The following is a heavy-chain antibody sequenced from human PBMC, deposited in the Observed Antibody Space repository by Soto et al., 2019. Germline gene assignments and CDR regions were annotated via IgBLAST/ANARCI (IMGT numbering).Heavy chain of an antibody. J-gene: IGHJ4*02. CDR3: ARDGIAARPLDY. CDR2: IIPIFGTA. CDR1: GGTFSSYA. V-gene: IGHV1-69*13. Sequence: GASVKVSCKASGGTFSSYAISWVRQAPGQGLEWMGGIIPIFGTANYAQKFQGRVAITADESTSTAYMELSSLRSEDTAVYYCARDGIAARPLDYWGQGTLVTVSS. D-gene: IGHD6-6*01.